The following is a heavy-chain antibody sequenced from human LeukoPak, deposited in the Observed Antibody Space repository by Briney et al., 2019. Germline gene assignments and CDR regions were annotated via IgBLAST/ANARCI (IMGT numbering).Heavy chain of an antibody. Sequence: SETLSLTCTVSGGSISSYYWSWIRQPPGTGLEWIGCIYTSGSTYYNSALKSRVTILVDTSKNQFSLKLSTVAAADTAVYYCARRNVIATFDPWGQGTLVTVSP. CDR2: IYTSGST. D-gene: IGHD2/OR15-2a*01. V-gene: IGHV4-4*09. J-gene: IGHJ5*02. CDR1: GGSISSYY. CDR3: ARRNVIATFDP.